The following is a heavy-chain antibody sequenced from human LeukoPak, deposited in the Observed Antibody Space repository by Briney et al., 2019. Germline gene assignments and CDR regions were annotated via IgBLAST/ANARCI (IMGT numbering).Heavy chain of an antibody. Sequence: GGPLNSSGAASGFTSNGFSMTGARQVPGKGLEGASSIIIIISYIYYADSVRGRFTISRDNAKNSLYLQMNSLRAEDTAVYYCARSLDTYCTSTSCYPTMVFWGQGTLVTVSS. CDR1: GFTSNGFS. V-gene: IGHV3-21*01. D-gene: IGHD2-2*01. J-gene: IGHJ4*02. CDR3: ARSLDTYCTSTSCYPTMVF. CDR2: IIIIISYI.